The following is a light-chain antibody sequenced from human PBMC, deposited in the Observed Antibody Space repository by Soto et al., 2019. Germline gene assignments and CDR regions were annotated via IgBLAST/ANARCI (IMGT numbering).Light chain of an antibody. CDR1: SSDVGGYNY. J-gene: IGLJ2*01. Sequence: QSALTQPASVSGSPGQSITISCTGTSSDVGGYNYVSWYQQHPGKAPKLMIYDVSNRPSGVSNRFSGSKSVNTASLTISGLQAEDEADYCCSSYTSSSTLVVFGGGTKLTVL. CDR2: DVS. V-gene: IGLV2-14*01. CDR3: SSYTSSSTLVV.